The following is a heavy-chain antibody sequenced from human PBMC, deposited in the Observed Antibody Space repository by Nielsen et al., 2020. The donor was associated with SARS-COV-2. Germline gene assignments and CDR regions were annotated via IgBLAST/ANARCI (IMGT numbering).Heavy chain of an antibody. J-gene: IGHJ4*02. CDR1: GGSFSGYY. Sequence: SETLSLTCAVYGGSFSGYYWSWIRQPPGKGLEWIGEINYSGSTNYNPSLKSRVTISVDTSKNQFSLKLSSVTAADTAVYYCARGRKYDFWSGYLSAPTDYWGQGTLVTVSS. CDR3: ARGRKYDFWSGYLSAPTDY. D-gene: IGHD3-3*01. V-gene: IGHV4-34*01. CDR2: INYSGST.